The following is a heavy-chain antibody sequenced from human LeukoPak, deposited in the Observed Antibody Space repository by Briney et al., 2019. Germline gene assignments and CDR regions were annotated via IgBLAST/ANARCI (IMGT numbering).Heavy chain of an antibody. CDR1: GFTFSDSA. CDR3: VRGGSADYYYYGMDV. CDR2: IVVGSGET. D-gene: IGHD1-26*01. V-gene: IGHV1-58*02. J-gene: IGHJ6*02. Sequence: SVKVSCKASGFTFSDSAMQWVRQARGQRLEWIGWIVVGSGETNYAQKFQERVTITRDMSTSTAYMELSSLRSEDTAVYYCVRGGSADYYYYGMDVWGQGTTVTVSS.